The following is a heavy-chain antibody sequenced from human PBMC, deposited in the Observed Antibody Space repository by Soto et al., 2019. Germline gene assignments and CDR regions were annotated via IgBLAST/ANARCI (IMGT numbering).Heavy chain of an antibody. CDR3: AXDPDSSSWYYYYYGMDV. Sequence: GGSLRLSCPASGFTFSSYSMNWVRQAPGKGLEWVSSISSSSSYIYYADSVKGRFTISRDNAKNSLYLQMNCLRAEDTAVYYCAXDPDSSSWYYYYYGMDVWGQGTTVTVSS. CDR2: ISSSSSYI. CDR1: GFTFSSYS. V-gene: IGHV3-21*01. D-gene: IGHD6-13*01. J-gene: IGHJ6*02.